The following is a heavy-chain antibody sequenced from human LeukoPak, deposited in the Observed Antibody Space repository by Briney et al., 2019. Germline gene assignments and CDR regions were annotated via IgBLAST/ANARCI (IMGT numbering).Heavy chain of an antibody. Sequence: SETLSLTCAVYGGSFSGYYWSWIRQPPGKGLEWIGEINHSGSTNYNPSLKSRVTISVDTSKNQFSLKLSSVTAADTAVYYCARVGSYCMDVWGKGSTVTVSS. CDR2: INHSGST. CDR3: ARVGSYCMDV. J-gene: IGHJ6*03. V-gene: IGHV4-34*01. CDR1: GGSFSGYY. D-gene: IGHD1-26*01.